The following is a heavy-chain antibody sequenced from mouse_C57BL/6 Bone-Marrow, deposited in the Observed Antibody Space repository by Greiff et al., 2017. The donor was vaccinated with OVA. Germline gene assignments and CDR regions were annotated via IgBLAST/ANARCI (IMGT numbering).Heavy chain of an antibody. D-gene: IGHD1-1*01. J-gene: IGHJ4*01. CDR2: IWSGGST. V-gene: IGHV2-2*01. CDR1: GFSLTSYG. CDR3: ARNPLYYYGSSYAMDY. Sequence: QVQLQQSGPGLVQPSQSLSITCTVSGFSLTSYGVHWVRQSPGKGLEWLGVIWSGGSTDYNAAFISRLSISKDNSKSQVFFKMNRLQADDTAIYYCARNPLYYYGSSYAMDYWGQGTSVTVSS.